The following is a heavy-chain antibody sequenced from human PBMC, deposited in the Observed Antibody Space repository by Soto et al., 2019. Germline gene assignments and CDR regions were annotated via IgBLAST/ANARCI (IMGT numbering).Heavy chain of an antibody. CDR1: GGTFDTYA. J-gene: IGHJ4*02. V-gene: IGHV1-69*19. D-gene: IGHD3-10*01. CDR3: AREVQVHTPAFVY. Sequence: QVQLVQSGAEMKKPGSSVKVSCQSSGGTFDTYAMDWVRQPPGQGPGWMGGISPMLGPANYAPKFQGRVTITADESTGTSYMQLSSLTSEDTALYFCAREVQVHTPAFVYWGQGTLVTVSS. CDR2: ISPMLGPA.